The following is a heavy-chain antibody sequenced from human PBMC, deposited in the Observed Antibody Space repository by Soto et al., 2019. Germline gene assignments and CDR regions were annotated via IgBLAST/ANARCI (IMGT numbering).Heavy chain of an antibody. J-gene: IGHJ4*02. D-gene: IGHD6-13*01. V-gene: IGHV1-2*02. CDR3: ARGYYRSSWRVFAY. Sequence: QVQLVQSGADVKKPGASVKVSCKTSGYTFSGYFMHWLRQAPGQGLEWMGWMNPNSGGTDYAQNFQGRVSMNWDTSISTAYMELSRLRSDDTAIYYCARGYYRSSWRVFAYWGEGSLVTV. CDR2: MNPNSGGT. CDR1: GYTFSGYF.